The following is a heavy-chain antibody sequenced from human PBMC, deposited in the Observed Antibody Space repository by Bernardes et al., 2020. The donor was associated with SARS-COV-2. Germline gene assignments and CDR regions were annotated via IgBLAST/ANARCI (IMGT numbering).Heavy chain of an antibody. CDR3: AREEAIFGLDPLPYYFDY. J-gene: IGHJ4*02. Sequence: AETLSLTCTVSGGSISSSNGWSCVLQPPGKGLEWIGEIFHIGNTKYNPSLEGRVTISLDKSKNQFSLKLKSLTAADTAVYYCAREEAIFGLDPLPYYFDYWGQGALVTVSS. CDR1: GGSISSSNG. V-gene: IGHV4-4*02. CDR2: IFHIGNT. D-gene: IGHD3-3*01.